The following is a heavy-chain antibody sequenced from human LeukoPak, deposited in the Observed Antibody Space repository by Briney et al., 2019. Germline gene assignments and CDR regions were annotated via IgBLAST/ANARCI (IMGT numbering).Heavy chain of an antibody. V-gene: IGHV4-4*02. J-gene: IGHJ4*02. CDR3: ARQRAEAGDLTFDY. D-gene: IGHD2-21*02. Sequence: PSETLSLTCTASGGSISSSNWWSWVRQPPGKGLEWIGEIYHSGSTNYNPSLKSRVTISVDKSKNQFSLKLSSVTAADTAVYYCARQRAEAGDLTFDYWGQGTLVTVSS. CDR2: IYHSGST. CDR1: GGSISSSNW.